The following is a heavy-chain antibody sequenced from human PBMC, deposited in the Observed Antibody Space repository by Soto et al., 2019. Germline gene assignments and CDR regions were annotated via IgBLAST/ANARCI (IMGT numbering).Heavy chain of an antibody. J-gene: IGHJ3*01. V-gene: IGHV4-30-2*01. CDR2: IYRSGST. D-gene: IGHD3-9*01. Sequence: SETLSLTCAVSGGSISSGAYSWSWIRQPPGKGLEWIGYIYRSGSTYSNPSLKSRVTISVDRSKNQFSLKLSSVTAADTAVYYCAREGYDILTGYYTGAFDLWGQGTMVTVSS. CDR3: AREGYDILTGYYTGAFDL. CDR1: GGSISSGAYS.